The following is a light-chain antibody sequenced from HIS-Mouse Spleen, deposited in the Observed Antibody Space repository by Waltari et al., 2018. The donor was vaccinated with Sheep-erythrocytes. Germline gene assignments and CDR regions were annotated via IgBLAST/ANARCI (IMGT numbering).Light chain of an antibody. J-gene: IGLJ1*01. CDR2: DVS. CDR1: RSAVGGYNY. Sequence: QSPLTQPRSVSGSPGPSVTIPCTGTRSAVGGYNYVSWYQQHPGKAPKLMIYDVSKRPSGVPDRFSGSKSGNTASLTISGLQAEDEADYYCCSYAGSYNHVFATGTKVTVL. V-gene: IGLV2-11*01. CDR3: CSYAGSYNHV.